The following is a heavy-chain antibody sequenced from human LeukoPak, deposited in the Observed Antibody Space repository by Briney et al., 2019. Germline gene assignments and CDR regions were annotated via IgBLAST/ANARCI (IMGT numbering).Heavy chain of an antibody. D-gene: IGHD2-2*01. V-gene: IGHV1-2*06. J-gene: IGHJ3*02. CDR3: ARADCSSTSCLNAFDI. CDR1: GYTFIGYY. CDR2: INPNSGGT. Sequence: ASVKVSCKASGYTFIGYYMHWVRQAPGQGLEWVGRINPNSGGTNYAQKFQGRVTMTRDTSVSTAYMELSRLRSDDTAVYYCARADCSSTSCLNAFDIWGQGTMVTVSS.